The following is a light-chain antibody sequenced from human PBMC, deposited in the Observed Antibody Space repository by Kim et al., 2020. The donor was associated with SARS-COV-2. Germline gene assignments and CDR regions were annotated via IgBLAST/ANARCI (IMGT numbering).Light chain of an antibody. V-gene: IGKV1-5*03. J-gene: IGKJ1*01. CDR1: QNVNIW. CDR3: QQYHTHST. Sequence: DIQMTQSPSILPASVGDTVTITCRASQNVNIWLAWYQQKPGQVPKLLIHKTSGLQGGVPSRFSGGGSGTDFTLTISSRQPDDFATYYCQQYHTHSTFGQGTKVDIK. CDR2: KTS.